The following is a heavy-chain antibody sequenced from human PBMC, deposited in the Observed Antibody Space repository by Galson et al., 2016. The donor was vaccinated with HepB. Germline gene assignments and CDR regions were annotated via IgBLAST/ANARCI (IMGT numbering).Heavy chain of an antibody. J-gene: IGHJ6*02. V-gene: IGHV3-53*01. CDR3: AKVLSQTDYYWYGMDV. Sequence: SLRLACAASGFTVSSNYLSWVRQAPGKGLEWVSIVYSDGSTYYSDSVRGRFTISRDNFKNTLYLQMNSLRAEDTAVYYCAKVLSQTDYYWYGMDVWGQGTTVTVS. CDR2: VYSDGST. CDR1: GFTVSSNY.